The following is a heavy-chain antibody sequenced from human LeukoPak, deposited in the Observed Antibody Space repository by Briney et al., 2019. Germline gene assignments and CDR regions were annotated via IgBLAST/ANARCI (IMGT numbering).Heavy chain of an antibody. CDR1: GFTFSSHA. Sequence: GGSLRLSCAASGFTFSSHAMSWVRQAPGRGLEWVSGISSSGDATYYADSVRGRFTISRDNSRNTLYLQINSLRAEDTAAYYCATRNFYQSKPYYYYFDFWGQGTLVTVPS. D-gene: IGHD3-22*01. J-gene: IGHJ4*02. V-gene: IGHV3-23*01. CDR3: ATRNFYQSKPYYYYFDF. CDR2: ISSSGDAT.